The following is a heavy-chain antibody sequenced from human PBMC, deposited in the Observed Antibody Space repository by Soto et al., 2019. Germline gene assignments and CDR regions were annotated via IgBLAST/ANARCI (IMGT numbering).Heavy chain of an antibody. V-gene: IGHV3-23*01. CDR1: GFNFTNYV. CDR2: ISVSGGST. D-gene: IGHD3-22*01. Sequence: SGFNFTNYVMSWFRQAPGNGLEWVAKISVSGGSTFYADSVKGRFTISRDDSKNTAYLQMNSLKTEDTAVYYCTRLNDGSGSIQDWGQGTLVNVSS. J-gene: IGHJ4*02. CDR3: TRLNDGSGSIQD.